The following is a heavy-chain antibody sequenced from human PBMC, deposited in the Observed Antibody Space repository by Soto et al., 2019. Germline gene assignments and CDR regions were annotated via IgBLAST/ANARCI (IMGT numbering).Heavy chain of an antibody. Sequence: EVQQVESGGGLVQPGGSLRPSCAASGFTFSSYSMNWVRQAPGKGLEWVSYISSSSSTIYYADSVKGRFTISRDNAKNSLYLQMKSLRDEHTAVYDCAREGRNLNWSDPWGQGTLVTVSS. CDR1: GFTFSSYS. V-gene: IGHV3-48*02. CDR3: AREGRNLNWSDP. J-gene: IGHJ5*02. CDR2: ISSSSSTI.